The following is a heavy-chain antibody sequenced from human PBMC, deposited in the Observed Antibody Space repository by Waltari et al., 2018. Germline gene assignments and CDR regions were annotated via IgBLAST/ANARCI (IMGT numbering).Heavy chain of an antibody. CDR2: IYHSGIX. CDR1: GGSISSXNW. Sequence: QVQLXESGPGLVKPSGTLSLTXAVSGGSISSXNWWSLVRQPPGKGLEWIGEIYHSGIXNYNPSLKXRVTXSVXKSXXXFXLRLTSVTXXDTAXYYCARGTYXXYSPLDYXGQGTLVTVXS. D-gene: IGHD4-4*01. CDR3: ARGTYXXYSPLDY. V-gene: IGHV4-4*02. J-gene: IGHJ4*02.